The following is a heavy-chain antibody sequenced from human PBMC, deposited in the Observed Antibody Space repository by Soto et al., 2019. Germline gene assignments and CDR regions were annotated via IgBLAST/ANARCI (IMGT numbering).Heavy chain of an antibody. V-gene: IGHV3-30-3*01. CDR3: ARHPKTTGVQHWAFNYFDS. CDR2: ISYDGTNK. D-gene: IGHD4-17*01. Sequence: QVQLVESGGGVVQPGRSLRLSCAASGFSFSISPMHWVRQAPGKGPAWVALISYDGTNKFYADSVKGRFTISRDNSKINLYLHVNSLSPADAAVYYCARHPKTTGVQHWAFNYFDSWGQATLVTVSS. CDR1: GFSFSISP. J-gene: IGHJ4*02.